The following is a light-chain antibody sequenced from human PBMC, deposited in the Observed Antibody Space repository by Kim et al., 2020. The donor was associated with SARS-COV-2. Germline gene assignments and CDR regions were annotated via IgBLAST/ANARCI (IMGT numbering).Light chain of an antibody. CDR1: SGSIASKY. CDR3: QSYDSSNQV. CDR2: EDN. Sequence: GKTVTITCTSSSGSIASKYVQWYQQRPGSSPTTVIYEDNQRPSGVPDRFSGSIDSSSNSASLTISGLKTEDEADYCCQSYDSSNQVFGGGTQLTVL. V-gene: IGLV6-57*01. J-gene: IGLJ3*02.